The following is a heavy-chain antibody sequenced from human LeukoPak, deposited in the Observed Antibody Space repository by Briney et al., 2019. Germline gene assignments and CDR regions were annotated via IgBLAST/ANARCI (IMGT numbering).Heavy chain of an antibody. CDR1: GFTFSSYS. Sequence: PGGSLRLSCAASGFTFSSYSMNWVRHARGKGLEWVSSISSSSSYIYYADSVKGRFTISRDNAKNSLYLQMNSLRAEDTAVYYCARDKGDSSTPLFDYWGQGTLVTVSS. CDR3: ARDKGDSSTPLFDY. J-gene: IGHJ4*02. V-gene: IGHV3-21*01. D-gene: IGHD6-13*01. CDR2: ISSSSSYI.